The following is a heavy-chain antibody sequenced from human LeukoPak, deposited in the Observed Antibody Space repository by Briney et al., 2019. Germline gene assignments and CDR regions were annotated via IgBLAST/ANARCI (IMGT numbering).Heavy chain of an antibody. CDR1: GGSISSYY. CDR3: ARDLLRMKHSSSWPNGWFDP. Sequence: PSETLSLTCTVSGGSISSYYWSWIRQPPGKGLEWIGYIYYSGSTNYNPSLKSRVTISVDTSKNQFSLKLSSVTAADTAVYYCARDLLRMKHSSSWPNGWFDPWGQGTLVTVSS. V-gene: IGHV4-59*01. D-gene: IGHD6-13*01. CDR2: IYYSGST. J-gene: IGHJ5*02.